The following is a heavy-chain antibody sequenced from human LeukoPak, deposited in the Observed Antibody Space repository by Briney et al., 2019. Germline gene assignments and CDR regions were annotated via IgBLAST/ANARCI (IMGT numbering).Heavy chain of an antibody. CDR1: GGSVSSSSYY. D-gene: IGHD3-9*01. J-gene: IGHJ5*02. CDR2: VSYGGST. Sequence: SETLSLTCNVSGGSVSSSSYYWGWLRQPPGKRLEWIGSVSYGGSTDYNPSLKSRVTISIDTSKNQFSLRLRSVTAADTSVYYCARRPYDILTGYPFDPWGQGILVTVSS. V-gene: IGHV4-39*01. CDR3: ARRPYDILTGYPFDP.